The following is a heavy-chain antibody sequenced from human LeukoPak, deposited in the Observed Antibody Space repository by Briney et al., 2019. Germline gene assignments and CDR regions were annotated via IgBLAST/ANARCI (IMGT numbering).Heavy chain of an antibody. V-gene: IGHV4-39*01. J-gene: IGHJ6*03. CDR3: ARHGAAAATYYYYYYYMDV. Sequence: SETLSLTCTVSGGSISSSSYYWGWIRQPPGKGLEWIGSIYDSGSTYYNPSLKSRVTISVDTSKNQFSLKLSSVTAADTAVYYCARHGAAAATYYYYYYYMDVWGKGTTVTVSS. D-gene: IGHD6-13*01. CDR2: IYDSGST. CDR1: GGSISSSSYY.